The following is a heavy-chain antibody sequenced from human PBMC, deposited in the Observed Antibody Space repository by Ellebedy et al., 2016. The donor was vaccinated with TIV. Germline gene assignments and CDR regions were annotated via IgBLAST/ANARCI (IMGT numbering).Heavy chain of an antibody. CDR2: IIPTFGTA. V-gene: IGHV1-69*13. D-gene: IGHD2-21*02. J-gene: IGHJ3*02. CDR3: ARGCGGDCYDAFDI. CDR1: RYTFTGYY. Sequence: SVKVSXKASRYTFTGYYMHWVRQAPGQGLEWMGGIIPTFGTANYAQKFQGRVTITADESTSTAYMELSSLRSEDTAVYYCARGCGGDCYDAFDIWGQGTMVTVSS.